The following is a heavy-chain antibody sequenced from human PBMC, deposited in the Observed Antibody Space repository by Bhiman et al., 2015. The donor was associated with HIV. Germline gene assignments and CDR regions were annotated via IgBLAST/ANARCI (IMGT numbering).Heavy chain of an antibody. CDR2: ISYDGSKK. V-gene: IGHV3-30-3*01. CDR3: ARDREAAPLTYYYGMDV. D-gene: IGHD6-6*01. Sequence: QVQLVESGGGVVQPGKSLGLSCVASGFTFSTYAMHWVRQAPGKGLEWVAMISYDGSKKSYADSVKGRFTISRDNSKNTLFVQMNRLRGEDTAVYYCARDREAAPLTYYYGMDVWGQGTTVTVSS. CDR1: GFTFSTYA. J-gene: IGHJ6*02.